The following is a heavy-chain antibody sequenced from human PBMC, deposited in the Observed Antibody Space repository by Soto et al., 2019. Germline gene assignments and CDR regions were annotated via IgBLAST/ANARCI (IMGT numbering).Heavy chain of an antibody. D-gene: IGHD2-2*01. CDR2: IIPVSGAA. Sequence: ASVKVSCKASGGTFGSYAFSWVRQAPGQGLEWMGGIIPVSGAAHYAQKFQGRVTITADESTSTAYMELSSLSSQDTAVYYCAAALGCRSTSCTLDYWGQGTRVTVSS. V-gene: IGHV1-69*13. J-gene: IGHJ4*02. CDR3: AAALGCRSTSCTLDY. CDR1: GGTFGSYA.